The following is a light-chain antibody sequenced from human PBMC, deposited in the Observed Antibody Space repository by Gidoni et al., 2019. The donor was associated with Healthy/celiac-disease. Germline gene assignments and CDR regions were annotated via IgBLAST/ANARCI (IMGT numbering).Light chain of an antibody. CDR3: QQRSNWPPTWT. Sequence: EIVWTQSPATLSLSPGERATLSCRASQSVSSYVAWYQQKPGQAPRLLIYDASNRATGIPARFSGSGSGTDFTLTISSLDPEDFAVYYCQQRSNWPPTWTFGQGTKVEIK. CDR2: DAS. J-gene: IGKJ1*01. V-gene: IGKV3-11*01. CDR1: QSVSSY.